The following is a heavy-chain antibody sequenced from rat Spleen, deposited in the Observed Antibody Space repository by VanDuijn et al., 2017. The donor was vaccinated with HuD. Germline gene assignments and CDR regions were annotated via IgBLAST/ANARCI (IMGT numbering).Heavy chain of an antibody. CDR2: ISYDGSTT. CDR3: ARCRHYFDF. CDR1: GFTFSDYY. Sequence: EVQLVESGGGLVQPGRSMKLFCAASGFTFSDYYMTWVRQAPTKGREWVATISYDGSTTYYRDSVKCRCTISRDNAKSTLYLQMDSLRPEDTATYYCARCRHYFDFWGLGVMVTVSS. J-gene: IGHJ2*01. V-gene: IGHV5-7*01.